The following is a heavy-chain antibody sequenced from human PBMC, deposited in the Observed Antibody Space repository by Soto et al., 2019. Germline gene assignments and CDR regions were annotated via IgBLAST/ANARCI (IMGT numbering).Heavy chain of an antibody. CDR2: IYYSGST. V-gene: IGHV4-31*03. Sequence: QVQLQESGPGLVKPSQTLSLTCTVSGGSISSGGYYWSWIRQHPGKGLEGIGYIYYSGSTYYNPSLKSRVTISVDTSKNQFSLKLSSVTAADTAVYYCARVGKCDGSGSYSQTYYYYYIDVWGKGTTVTV. D-gene: IGHD3-10*01. CDR3: ARVGKCDGSGSYSQTYYYYYIDV. J-gene: IGHJ6*03. CDR1: GGSISSGGYY.